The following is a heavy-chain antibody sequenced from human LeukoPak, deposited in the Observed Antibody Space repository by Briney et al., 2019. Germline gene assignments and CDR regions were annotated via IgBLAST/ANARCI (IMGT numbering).Heavy chain of an antibody. Sequence: GGSLRLSCAASGFTFSSYGMHWVRQAPGKGLEWVAVIWYDGSNKYYVDSVKGRFTISRDNSKNTQYLQMNSLRAEDTAVYYCARDGNGHRPSYYFDYWGQGTLVTVSS. J-gene: IGHJ4*02. CDR2: IWYDGSNK. CDR1: GFTFSSYG. D-gene: IGHD4-23*01. V-gene: IGHV3-33*01. CDR3: ARDGNGHRPSYYFDY.